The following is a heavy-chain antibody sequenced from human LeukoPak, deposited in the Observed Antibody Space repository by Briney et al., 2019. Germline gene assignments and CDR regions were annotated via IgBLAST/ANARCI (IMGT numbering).Heavy chain of an antibody. CDR1: GGSISSYY. CDR2: IYYSGST. CDR3: AREAYCGGDCYSFDY. Sequence: SETLSLTCTVSGGSISSYYWSWIRQPPGKGLEWIGYIYYSGSTNYNPSLKSRVTVSEDTSKNQLSLKLSSVTAADTAVYYCAREAYCGGDCYSFDYWGQGTLVTVSS. D-gene: IGHD2-21*02. V-gene: IGHV4-59*12. J-gene: IGHJ4*02.